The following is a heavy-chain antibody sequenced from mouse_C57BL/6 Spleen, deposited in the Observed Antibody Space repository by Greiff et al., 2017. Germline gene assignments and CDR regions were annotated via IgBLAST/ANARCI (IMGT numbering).Heavy chain of an antibody. V-gene: IGHV1-54*01. CDR2: INPGSGGT. CDR3: ARSTGRYAMDY. J-gene: IGHJ4*01. D-gene: IGHD4-1*02. Sequence: QVQLKESGAELVRPGTSVKVSCKASGYAFTNYLIEWVKQRPGQGLEWIGVINPGSGGTNYNEKFKGKATLTADKSSSTAYMQLSSLTSADSAVYFCARSTGRYAMDYWGQGTSVTVSS. CDR1: GYAFTNYL.